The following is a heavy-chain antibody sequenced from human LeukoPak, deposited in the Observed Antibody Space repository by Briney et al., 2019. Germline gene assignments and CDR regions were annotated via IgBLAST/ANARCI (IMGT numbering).Heavy chain of an antibody. D-gene: IGHD1-14*01. Sequence: GGSLRLSCAASGFTFSSYSMNWVRQAPGKGLEWVSYISSSSSTIYYADSVKGRFTVSRDNAENSLYLQMNSLRAEDTGVYYCARYNMDVWGQGTTVTVSS. CDR2: ISSSSSTI. CDR3: ARYNMDV. CDR1: GFTFSSYS. V-gene: IGHV3-48*04. J-gene: IGHJ6*02.